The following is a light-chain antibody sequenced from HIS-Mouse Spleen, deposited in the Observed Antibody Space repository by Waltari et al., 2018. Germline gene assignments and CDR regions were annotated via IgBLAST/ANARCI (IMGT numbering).Light chain of an antibody. J-gene: IGLJ3*02. CDR1: SSNIGSNY. V-gene: IGLV1-47*01. CDR2: RYN. CDR3: AAWADSLSGPWV. Sequence: QSVLTQPPSASGTPGQRVTISCSGSSSNIGSNYVYWYQQLPGTAPKLLIYRYNQRPSGVPDLFSGSTSGTSASLAISGLRSRDEADYYCAAWADSLSGPWVFGGGTKLTVL.